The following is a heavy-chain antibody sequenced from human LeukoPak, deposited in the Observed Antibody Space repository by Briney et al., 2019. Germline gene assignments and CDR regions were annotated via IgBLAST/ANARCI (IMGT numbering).Heavy chain of an antibody. CDR2: INTSGSA. CDR3: AREGGDPRWLDP. V-gene: IGHV4-4*07. CDR1: GGSISSYY. Sequence: PSETLSLTCTVSGGSISSYYWTWIRQSAGKGLEWIGRINTSGSANYNPSLRSRVTMSVNTSKNQFSLNLTSVTAADTAVYSCAREGGDPRWLDPWGQGTLVTVSS. D-gene: IGHD6-25*01. J-gene: IGHJ5*02.